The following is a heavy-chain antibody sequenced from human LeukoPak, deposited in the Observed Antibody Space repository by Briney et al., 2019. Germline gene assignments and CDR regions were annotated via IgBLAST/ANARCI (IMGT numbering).Heavy chain of an antibody. V-gene: IGHV3-53*04. CDR3: ARSYNSAWLDY. CDR2: VYSGGSI. CDR1: GFTVSSSY. D-gene: IGHD6-19*01. J-gene: IGHJ4*02. Sequence: PGGSLRLSCAASGFTVSSSYMSWVRQAPGKGLEWVSIVYSGGSIYYADSVKGRFTTSRHNSNNTPELQMTSLRTEDTAMYCCARSYNSAWLDYWGQGTLVTVSS.